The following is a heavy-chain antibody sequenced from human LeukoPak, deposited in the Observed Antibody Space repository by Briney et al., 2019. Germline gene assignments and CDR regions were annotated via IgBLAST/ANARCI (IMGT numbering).Heavy chain of an antibody. Sequence: GGSLRLSCAASGFIFSNYGMSWVRQAPGKGLEWVSAISGSGGSTYYADSVKGRFTISRDNSKNTLYLQMNSLRAEDTAVYYCAKYRSGYDYWGQGTLVTVSS. CDR2: ISGSGGST. V-gene: IGHV3-23*01. D-gene: IGHD5-12*01. J-gene: IGHJ4*02. CDR3: AKYRSGYDY. CDR1: GFIFSNYG.